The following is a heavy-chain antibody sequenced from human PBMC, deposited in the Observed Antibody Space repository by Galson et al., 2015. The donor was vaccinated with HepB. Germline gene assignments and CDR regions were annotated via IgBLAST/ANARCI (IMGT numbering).Heavy chain of an antibody. Sequence: SLRLSCAASGFAFDTHTMSWVRQAPGRGLEWISGISGNGDSTFYAASVKGRFTVSRDNSNNMSYLQMNSLRAEDAGLYFCAKGYGLFDSWGQGILVTVSP. CDR1: GFAFDTHT. CDR2: ISGNGDST. CDR3: AKGYGLFDS. V-gene: IGHV3-23*01. D-gene: IGHD5-18*01. J-gene: IGHJ5*01.